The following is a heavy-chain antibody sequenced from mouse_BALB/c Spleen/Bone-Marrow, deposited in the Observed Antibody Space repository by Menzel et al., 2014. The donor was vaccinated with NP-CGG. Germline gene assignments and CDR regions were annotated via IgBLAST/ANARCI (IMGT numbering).Heavy chain of an antibody. J-gene: IGHJ2*01. CDR2: IDPSDSYT. D-gene: IGHD1-1*01. Sequence: VQLQQSGAELVKPGASVKLSCKASGYTFTSYWMHWVKQRPGQGLEWIGEIDPSDSYTNYNQKFKGKATLTVDKSSGTAYMQLSSLTSEDSAVYYCARREYYGSSYLYFDYWGQGTTLTVSS. CDR1: GYTFTSYW. CDR3: ARREYYGSSYLYFDY. V-gene: IGHV1-69*02.